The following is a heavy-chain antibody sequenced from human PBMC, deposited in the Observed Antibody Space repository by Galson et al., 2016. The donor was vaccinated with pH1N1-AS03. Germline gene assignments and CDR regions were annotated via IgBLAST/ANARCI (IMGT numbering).Heavy chain of an antibody. CDR1: GFSLTTTKEG. J-gene: IGHJ4*02. D-gene: IGHD5-18*01. V-gene: IGHV2-5*01. CDR3: ARIRGYSYYFDY. CDR2: IYWNDDR. Sequence: PALVKPTQTLTLTCTFSGFSLTTTKEGVGWIRQPPGKALEWLALIYWNDDRRHSPSLRSRLTITKDASRNQVVLTMTNMDPVDTATYYCARIRGYSYYFDYWGQGTLVTVSS.